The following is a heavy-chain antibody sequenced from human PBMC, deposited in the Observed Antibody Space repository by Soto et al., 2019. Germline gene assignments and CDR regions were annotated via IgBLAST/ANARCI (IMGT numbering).Heavy chain of an antibody. J-gene: IGHJ4*02. CDR3: ARETPTVPPDYFDY. Sequence: SVKFSCKASGGTFSSYAISCVRQAPGQGLEWMGGIIPIFGTANYAQKFQGRVTITADESTSTAYMELRSLRSDDTAVYYCARETPTVPPDYFDYWGQGTLVTVSA. V-gene: IGHV1-69*13. CDR2: IIPIFGTA. CDR1: GGTFSSYA. D-gene: IGHD4-4*01.